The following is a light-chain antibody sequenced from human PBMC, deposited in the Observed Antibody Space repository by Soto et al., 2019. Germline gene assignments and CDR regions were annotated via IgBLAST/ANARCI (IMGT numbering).Light chain of an antibody. V-gene: IGKV1-33*01. CDR3: QKYDNLPYT. CDR2: DAS. CDR1: QDISNY. J-gene: IGKJ2*01. Sequence: DIQMTKSPSSLSASVGDRVTITCQASQDISNYLNWYQQKPGKAHKLLIYDASNLETGVPSRFSGSGSGTDFTFNISSLQPEDIANYYCQKYDNLPYTFGQGTKLEIK.